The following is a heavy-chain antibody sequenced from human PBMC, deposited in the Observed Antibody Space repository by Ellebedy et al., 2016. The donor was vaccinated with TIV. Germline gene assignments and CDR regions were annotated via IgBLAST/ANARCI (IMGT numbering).Heavy chain of an antibody. D-gene: IGHD2-2*01. CDR2: INPNSGGT. CDR3: ARGIQNEDIVVVPAARPFDY. Sequence: AASVKVSCKASGYTFTSYYMHWVRQAPGQGLEWMGWINPNSGGTNYAQKFQGRVTMTRDTSISTAYMELSRLRSDDTAVYYCARGIQNEDIVVVPAARPFDYWGQGTLVTVSS. CDR1: GYTFTSYY. V-gene: IGHV1-2*02. J-gene: IGHJ4*02.